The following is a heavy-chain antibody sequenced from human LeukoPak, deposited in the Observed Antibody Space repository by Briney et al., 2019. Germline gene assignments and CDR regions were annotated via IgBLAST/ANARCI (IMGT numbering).Heavy chain of an antibody. CDR3: ARDRGGVLIRGVIDY. D-gene: IGHD3-10*01. Sequence: PGGSLRLSCAASGFTFSSYEMNWVRQAPGKGLEWVSYISSSGSTIYYADSVKGRFTISRDNAKNSLYLQMNSLRAEDTAVYYCARDRGGVLIRGVIDYWGQGTLVTVSS. CDR2: ISSSGSTI. CDR1: GFTFSSYE. J-gene: IGHJ4*02. V-gene: IGHV3-48*03.